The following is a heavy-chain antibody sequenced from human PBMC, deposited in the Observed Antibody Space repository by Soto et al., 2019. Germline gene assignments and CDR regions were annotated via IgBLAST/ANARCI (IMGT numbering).Heavy chain of an antibody. D-gene: IGHD4-17*01. J-gene: IGHJ5*02. CDR1: SGSISTSHW. CDR3: ARTNGDVIAFDP. Sequence: SATLSLTHAVSSGSISTSHWWTRVRPPPGKGLEGIGEKFHRGSTTYNPSLKSRATIAVDKSTNQFSLQLTSMTAADTAVYFRARTNGDVIAFDPWGQGALFTVAS. V-gene: IGHV4-4*02. CDR2: KFHRGST.